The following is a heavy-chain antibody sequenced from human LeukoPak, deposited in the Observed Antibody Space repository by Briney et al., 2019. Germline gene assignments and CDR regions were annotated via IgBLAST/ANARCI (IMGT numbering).Heavy chain of an antibody. J-gene: IGHJ4*02. CDR3: ARAPVAGFFFDY. CDR2: IIPILGTA. CDR1: GGTFNSYG. V-gene: IGHV1-69*10. Sequence: SVKVSCKASGGTFNSYGIIWVRQAPGQGLEWMGGIIPILGTANYAQKFQGRVTISADKSTSTAYMELSSLRSEDTAVYYCARAPVAGFFFDYWGQGTLVTVSS. D-gene: IGHD6-19*01.